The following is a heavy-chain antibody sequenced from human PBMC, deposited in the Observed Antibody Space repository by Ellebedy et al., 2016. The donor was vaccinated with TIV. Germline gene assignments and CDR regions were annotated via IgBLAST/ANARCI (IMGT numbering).Heavy chain of an antibody. D-gene: IGHD2-2*01. V-gene: IGHV3-74*01. Sequence: GEFLKISCAASGFTFSSYWMHWVRQAPGKGLVWVSRMNTDGSSISYADSVKGRFTISRDNAKNTLYLQMNSLRAEDTAVYYCARGGLPAAKDFWGQGTLVTVSS. CDR2: MNTDGSSI. CDR3: ARGGLPAAKDF. CDR1: GFTFSSYW. J-gene: IGHJ4*02.